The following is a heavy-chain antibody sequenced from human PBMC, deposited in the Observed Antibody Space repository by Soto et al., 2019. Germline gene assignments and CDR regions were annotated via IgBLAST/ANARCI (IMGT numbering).Heavy chain of an antibody. CDR2: IYYSGST. V-gene: IGHV4-31*03. J-gene: IGHJ4*01. Sequence: SETLSLTCTVSGGSISSGGYYWSWIRQHPGKGLEWIGYIYYSGSTYYNPSLKSRVTISVDTSKNQFSLKLSSVTAADTAVYYCAGGYCTNFVCYTSPPAGVHFVYWRHGTLVTV. D-gene: IGHD2-8*01. CDR3: AGGYCTNFVCYTSPPAGVHFVY. CDR1: GGSISSGGYY.